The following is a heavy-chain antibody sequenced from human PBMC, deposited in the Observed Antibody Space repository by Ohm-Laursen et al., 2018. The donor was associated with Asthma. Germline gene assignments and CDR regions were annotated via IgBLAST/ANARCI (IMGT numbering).Heavy chain of an antibody. J-gene: IGHJ4*02. CDR3: ACPAATIQGY. Sequence: TLSLTCTVSGGSISSYYWSWIRQPPGKGLEWIGYIYYSGSTNYNPSLKSRVTISVDTSKNQFSLKLSSVTAADTAVYYCACPAATIQGYWGQGTLVTVSS. CDR2: IYYSGST. D-gene: IGHD5-12*01. CDR1: GGSISSYY. V-gene: IGHV4-59*08.